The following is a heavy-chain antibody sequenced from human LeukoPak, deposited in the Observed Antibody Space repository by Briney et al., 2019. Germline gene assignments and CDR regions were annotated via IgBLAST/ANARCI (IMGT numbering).Heavy chain of an antibody. D-gene: IGHD2-8*01. V-gene: IGHV4-59*12. CDR2: IYYSGST. CDR3: ARGALMVYAVRVQNDAFDI. J-gene: IGHJ3*02. CDR1: GGSISSYY. Sequence: PSETLSLTCTVSGGSISSYYWSWIRQPPGKGLEWIGYIYYSGSTNYNPSLKSRVTISVDTSKNQFSLKLSSVTAADTAVYYCARGALMVYAVRVQNDAFDIWGQGTMVTVSS.